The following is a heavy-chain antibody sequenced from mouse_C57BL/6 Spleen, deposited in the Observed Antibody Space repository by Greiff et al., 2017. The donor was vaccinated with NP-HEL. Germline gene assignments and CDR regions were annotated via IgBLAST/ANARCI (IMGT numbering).Heavy chain of an antibody. J-gene: IGHJ4*01. D-gene: IGHD1-1*01. CDR2: IDPSDSYT. Sequence: QVQLQQPGAELVMPGASVKLSCKASGYTFTSYWMHWVKQRPGQGLEWIGEIDPSDSYTNYNQKFKGKSTLTVDKSSSTAYMQLSSLTSEDSAVYYCARFEITTVASYAMDYWGQGTSVTVSS. CDR3: ARFEITTVASYAMDY. CDR1: GYTFTSYW. V-gene: IGHV1-69*01.